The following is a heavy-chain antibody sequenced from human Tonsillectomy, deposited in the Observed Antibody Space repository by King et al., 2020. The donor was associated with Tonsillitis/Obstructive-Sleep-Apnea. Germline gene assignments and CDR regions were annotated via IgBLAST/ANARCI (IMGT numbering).Heavy chain of an antibody. D-gene: IGHD3-10*01. CDR1: GGSFSDYD. Sequence: VQLQQWGAGLLKPSETLSLTCAVYGGSFSDYDWSWVRQAPGKGLEWIGVINPSGSTNYNPSLKSRLTISVDTSKNQFSLKLSSVTAADTAVYFCARDTYYYYGSGSYNRNLFDCWGQGTLVTVSS. J-gene: IGHJ4*02. V-gene: IGHV4-34*01. CDR2: INPSGST. CDR3: ARDTYYYYGSGSYNRNLFDC.